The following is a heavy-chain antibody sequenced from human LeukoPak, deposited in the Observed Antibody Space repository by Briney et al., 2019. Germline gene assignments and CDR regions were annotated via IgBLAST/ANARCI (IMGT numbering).Heavy chain of an antibody. J-gene: IGHJ4*02. D-gene: IGHD4/OR15-4a*01. CDR1: GFTFSSYS. Sequence: GGSLRLSCAASGFTFSSYSMNWVRQATGKGLEWVSSISSSSSYIYYADSVKGRLNISRDNAKNSLYLQMNSLRAEDTAVYYCARVHGAYPFDYWGQGTLVTVSS. V-gene: IGHV3-21*01. CDR2: ISSSSSYI. CDR3: ARVHGAYPFDY.